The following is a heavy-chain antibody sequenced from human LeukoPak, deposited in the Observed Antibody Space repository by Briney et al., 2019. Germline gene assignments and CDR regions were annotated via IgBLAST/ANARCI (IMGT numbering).Heavy chain of an antibody. D-gene: IGHD5-18*01. V-gene: IGHV3-21*01. CDR2: ISSSSSYI. CDR3: ARDLGGYSYGSHFDY. J-gene: IGHJ4*02. Sequence: GGSLRLSCAASGFTFSSYSMNWVRQAPGKGLEWVSSISSSSSYIYYADSVKGRFTISRDNAKNSPYLQMNSLRAEDTAVYYCARDLGGYSYGSHFDYWGQGTLVTVSS. CDR1: GFTFSSYS.